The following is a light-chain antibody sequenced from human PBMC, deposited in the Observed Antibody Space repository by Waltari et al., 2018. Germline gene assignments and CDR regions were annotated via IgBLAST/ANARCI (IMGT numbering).Light chain of an antibody. CDR1: YSISGW. CDR3: QHYNTYSRT. Sequence: DVQMTQSPSTLSASVGDRVTIPCRARYSISGWLAWYQQKPGKPPKLLIYDASILQSGVPSRFSGSGTGTDFTLTISSLQPDDFAIYYCQHYNTYSRTFGQGTKVEIK. CDR2: DAS. J-gene: IGKJ1*01. V-gene: IGKV1-5*01.